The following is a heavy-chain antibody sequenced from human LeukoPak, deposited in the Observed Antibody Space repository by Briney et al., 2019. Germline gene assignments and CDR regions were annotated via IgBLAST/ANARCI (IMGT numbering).Heavy chain of an antibody. J-gene: IGHJ4*02. Sequence: GGSLRLSCAASGFTFSSYAMSWVRQAPGKGLEWVSAISGSGGSTYYADSVKGRFTISRDNSKNTLYLQMNSLKTEDTAVYYCTTITSAGYLDYWGQGTLVTVSS. CDR2: ISGSGGST. CDR1: GFTFSSYA. V-gene: IGHV3-23*01. D-gene: IGHD5-24*01. CDR3: TTITSAGYLDY.